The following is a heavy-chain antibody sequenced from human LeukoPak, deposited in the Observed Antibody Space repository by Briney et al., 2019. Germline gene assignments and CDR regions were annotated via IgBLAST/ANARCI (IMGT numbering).Heavy chain of an antibody. V-gene: IGHV5-51*01. Sequence: VESLKISCKGLGYSFSSYWNAWVRQRPGKGLEWMGIIYPGGSETRYDPSFQGQVTISADRSTSTAYLQWSSLRASDTAICYCARASRDGYNQNFDHWGQGTLVTVSS. J-gene: IGHJ4*02. CDR1: GYSFSSYW. D-gene: IGHD5-24*01. CDR3: ARASRDGYNQNFDH. CDR2: IYPGGSET.